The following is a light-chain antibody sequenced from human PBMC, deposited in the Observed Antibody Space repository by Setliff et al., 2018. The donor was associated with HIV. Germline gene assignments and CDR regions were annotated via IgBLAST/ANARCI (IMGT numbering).Light chain of an antibody. J-gene: IGLJ1*01. CDR3: ATWDDSLNTYV. V-gene: IGLV1-44*01. Sequence: QSVLTQPPSASGAPGQRVTISCSGSSSNIGSNTVNWYQQLPGTAPKLLICKNNQRPSGVPDRFSGSKSGTSASLAISGLRSDDEADYYCATWDDSLNTYVFGTGTKVTVL. CDR2: KNN. CDR1: SSNIGSNT.